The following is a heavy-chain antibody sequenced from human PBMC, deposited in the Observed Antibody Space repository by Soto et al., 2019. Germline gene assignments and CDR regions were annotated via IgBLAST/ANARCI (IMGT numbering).Heavy chain of an antibody. D-gene: IGHD3-22*01. CDR3: AIPYYYDSSGYYDYYYGMDV. J-gene: IGHJ6*02. Sequence: ASVKVSCKASGYTFTSYGISWVRQAPGQGLEWMGWISAYNGNTNYAQKLQGRVTMTTDTSTSTAYMELRSLRSDDTAVYYCAIPYYYDSSGYYDYYYGMDVWGQGTTVTVSS. CDR1: GYTFTSYG. V-gene: IGHV1-18*01. CDR2: ISAYNGNT.